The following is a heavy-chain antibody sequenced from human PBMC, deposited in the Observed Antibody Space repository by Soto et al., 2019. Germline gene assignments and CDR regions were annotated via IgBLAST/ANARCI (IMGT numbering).Heavy chain of an antibody. CDR3: TGCITLMRVVIPPGYDYGMDV. J-gene: IGHJ6*02. Sequence: QVQLVQSGAEVKKPGSSVKVSCKASGGTFSSYAISWVRQAPGQGLEWRGGFNPIFDTANYAQKFQGRVTITADASTNTAYMELSGLSPEDTAVYYCTGCITLMRVVIPPGYDYGMDVWGQGTTVAASS. CDR2: FNPIFDTA. CDR1: GGTFSSYA. D-gene: IGHD3-10*01. V-gene: IGHV1-69*01.